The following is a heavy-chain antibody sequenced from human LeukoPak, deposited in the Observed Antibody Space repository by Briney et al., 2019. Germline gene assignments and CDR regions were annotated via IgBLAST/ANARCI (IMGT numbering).Heavy chain of an antibody. CDR3: ARGPEQLVHFDY. CDR2: INHSGST. J-gene: IGHJ4*02. D-gene: IGHD6-13*01. CDR1: GGSFSGYY. Sequence: SETLSLTCAVYGGSFSGYYWSWIRQPPGKGLEWIGEINHSGSTNYNPSLKSRVTISVDTSKNQFSLKLSSVTAADTAVYYCARGPEQLVHFDYWGQGTLVTVSS. V-gene: IGHV4-34*01.